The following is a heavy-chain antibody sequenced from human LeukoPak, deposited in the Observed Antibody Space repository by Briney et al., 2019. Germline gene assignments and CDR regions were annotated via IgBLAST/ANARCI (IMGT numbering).Heavy chain of an antibody. CDR3: ARGTSMVRGVRLYYYMDV. Sequence: ASVKVSCKASGYTFTGYYLHWVRQAPGQGLEWMGWINPNSGGTNYAQKFEGRVTMTRDTSISTAYMELSRLRSDDTAVYYCARGTSMVRGVRLYYYMDVWGKGTTVTISS. V-gene: IGHV1-2*02. J-gene: IGHJ6*03. D-gene: IGHD3-10*01. CDR1: GYTFTGYY. CDR2: INPNSGGT.